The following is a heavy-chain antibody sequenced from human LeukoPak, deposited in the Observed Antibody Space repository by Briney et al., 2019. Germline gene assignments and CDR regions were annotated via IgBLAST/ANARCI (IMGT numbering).Heavy chain of an antibody. CDR2: ISSSSSYI. D-gene: IGHD4-17*01. CDR1: GFTFSNYS. Sequence: GSLRLSCAASGFTFSNYSMNWVRQAPGKGLEWVSSISSSSSYIYYADSVKGRFTISRDNAKNSLYLQMNSLRAEDTAVYYCARADYGDYLGYYGMDVWGQGTTVTVSS. J-gene: IGHJ6*02. CDR3: ARADYGDYLGYYGMDV. V-gene: IGHV3-21*01.